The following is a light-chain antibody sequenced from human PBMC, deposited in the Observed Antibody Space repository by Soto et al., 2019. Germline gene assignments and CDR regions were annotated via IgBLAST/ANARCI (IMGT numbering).Light chain of an antibody. CDR2: AAS. CDR3: HHYNTYST. CDR1: QTISSW. Sequence: DIQMTQSPSTLSGSVGDRVTITCRASQTISSWLAWYQQKPGKAPKLLIYAASTLESGVPSRFSGSGSGTEFTLTITSLQPDDFATYYCHHYNTYSTFGQGTKVDIK. V-gene: IGKV1-5*03. J-gene: IGKJ1*01.